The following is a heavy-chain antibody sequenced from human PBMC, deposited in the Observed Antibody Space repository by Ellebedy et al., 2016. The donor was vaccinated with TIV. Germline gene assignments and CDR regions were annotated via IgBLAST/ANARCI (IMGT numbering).Heavy chain of an antibody. J-gene: IGHJ3*02. Sequence: GESLKISXAASGFTFSSDGMHWVRQAPGKGLEWVAVISYDGSNKYYADSVKGRFTISRDNSKNTLYLQMNSLRAEDTAVYYCAKQLGSNARDAFDIWGQGTMVTVSS. CDR1: GFTFSSDG. D-gene: IGHD1-1*01. CDR2: ISYDGSNK. CDR3: AKQLGSNARDAFDI. V-gene: IGHV3-30*18.